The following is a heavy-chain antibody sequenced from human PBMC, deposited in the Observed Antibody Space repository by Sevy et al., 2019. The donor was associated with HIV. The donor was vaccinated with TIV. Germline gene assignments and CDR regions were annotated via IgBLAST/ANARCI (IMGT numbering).Heavy chain of an antibody. D-gene: IGHD6-13*01. J-gene: IGHJ6*02. CDR2: INSDGSST. V-gene: IGHV3-74*01. Sequence: GGSLRLSCAASGFTFSSYWMHWVRQAPGKGLVWVSRINSDGSSTSYVDSVKGRFTISRDNAKNTLYLQMNSLRAEDTAVYYCARDSSSSWYGGGMDVWGQGTTVTVSS. CDR1: GFTFSSYW. CDR3: ARDSSSSWYGGGMDV.